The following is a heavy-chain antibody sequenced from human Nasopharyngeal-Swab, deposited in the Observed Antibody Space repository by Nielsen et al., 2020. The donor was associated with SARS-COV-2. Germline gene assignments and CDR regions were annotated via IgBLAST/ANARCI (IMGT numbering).Heavy chain of an antibody. CDR3: ARTTRGDFWSGYYGPYYYYMDV. J-gene: IGHJ6*03. V-gene: IGHV4-59*01. D-gene: IGHD3-3*01. Sequence: SETLSLTCTVSGGSISSYYWSWIRQPPGKGLEWIGYIYYSGSINYNPSLKSRVTISVDTSKNQFSLKLSSVTAADTAVYYCARTTRGDFWSGYYGPYYYYMDVWGKGTTVTVSS. CDR2: IYYSGSI. CDR1: GGSISSYY.